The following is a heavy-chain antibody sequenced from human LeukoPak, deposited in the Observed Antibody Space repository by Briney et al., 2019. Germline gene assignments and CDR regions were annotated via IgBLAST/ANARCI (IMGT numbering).Heavy chain of an antibody. V-gene: IGHV3-30-3*01. J-gene: IGHJ4*02. CDR3: ARDSYFDY. CDR2: ISDDGSKS. Sequence: GGSLRLSCVVSGFTFSTSAMSWVRQAPGRGLEWVAVISDDGSKSYYADSVKGRFTISRDSSKNTLYLQMNNLSPEDTAMYYCARDSYFDYWGQGTLVTVSS. CDR1: GFTFSTSA.